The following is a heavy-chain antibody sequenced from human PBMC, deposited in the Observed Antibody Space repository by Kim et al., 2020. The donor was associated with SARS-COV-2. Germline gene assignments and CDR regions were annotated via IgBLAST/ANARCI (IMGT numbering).Heavy chain of an antibody. Sequence: KYYVDTVKDRFTNSRDNAKNLLYLQMTPLRAEDTAMYYYARARGWDRFDPWGQGTLVTVSS. V-gene: IGHV3-7*03. CDR3: ARARGWDRFDP. J-gene: IGHJ5*02. CDR2: K. D-gene: IGHD6-19*01.